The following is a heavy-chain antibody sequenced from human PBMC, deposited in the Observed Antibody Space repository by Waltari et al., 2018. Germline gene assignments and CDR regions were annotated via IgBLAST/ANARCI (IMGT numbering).Heavy chain of an antibody. Sequence: QVQLVQSGAEVKKPGSSVKVSCKASGGTFSSYAISWVRQAPGQGLAWMGGIIPIFGTANYAQKFQGRVTITTDESTSTAYMELSSLRSEDTAVYYCAREKPDIVVVVAATPGENWFDPWGQGTLVTVSS. V-gene: IGHV1-69*05. D-gene: IGHD2-15*01. CDR2: IIPIFGTA. CDR1: GGTFSSYA. J-gene: IGHJ5*02. CDR3: AREKPDIVVVVAATPGENWFDP.